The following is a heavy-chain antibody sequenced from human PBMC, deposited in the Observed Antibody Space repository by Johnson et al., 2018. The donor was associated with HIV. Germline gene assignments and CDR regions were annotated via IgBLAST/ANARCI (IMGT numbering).Heavy chain of an antibody. CDR2: ISPDESKT. D-gene: IGHD1-26*01. V-gene: IGHV3-74*01. CDR1: GFSFSNYW. Sequence: VQLVESGGDLVQPGGSLRLSCVASGFSFSNYWMHWVSQAPGQGPVWVSRISPDESKTDYADSVKGRFTISRDNAKNTLHLQMNSLRGEDTAVYYCARGGRYSESVNDAHDIWGQGTKVTVSS. J-gene: IGHJ3*02. CDR3: ARGGRYSESVNDAHDI.